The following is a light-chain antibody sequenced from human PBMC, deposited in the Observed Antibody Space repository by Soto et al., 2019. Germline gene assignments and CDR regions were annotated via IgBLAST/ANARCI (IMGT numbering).Light chain of an antibody. V-gene: IGLV1-44*01. J-gene: IGLJ3*02. Sequence: QLVLTQPPSGSGTPGQRVTVSCSGSSSNIGSNIVNWYQHLPGTAPKLLIFSNDQRPSGVPDRFSASKSGTLASLAISGLQSEDEADYYCAAWDASLNGPVFGGGIKLTVL. CDR2: SND. CDR3: AAWDASLNGPV. CDR1: SSNIGSNI.